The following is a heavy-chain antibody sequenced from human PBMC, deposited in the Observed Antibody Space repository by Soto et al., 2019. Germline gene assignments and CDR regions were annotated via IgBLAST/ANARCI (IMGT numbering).Heavy chain of an antibody. J-gene: IGHJ3*02. V-gene: IGHV3-53*01. CDR1: GFTVSSNY. CDR3: ARTEEAAFXI. Sequence: PGGSLRLSCAASGFTVSSNYMSWVRQAPGKGLEWVSDIYSISTTYYADSVKGRFTISIDNSKNTLYLQMNSLRAEDTAVYYCARTEEAAFXIWGQGTMVTVSS. CDR2: IYSISTT.